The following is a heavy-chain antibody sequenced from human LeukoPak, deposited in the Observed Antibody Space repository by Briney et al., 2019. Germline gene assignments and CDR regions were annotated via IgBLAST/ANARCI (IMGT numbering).Heavy chain of an antibody. J-gene: IGHJ4*02. CDR1: GYTFTSYG. CDR2: ISAYNGNT. V-gene: IGHV1-18*01. Sequence: ASVKVSCKASGYTFTSYGISWVRQAPGQGLEWMGWISAYNGNTNYAQKLQGRVTMTTDTSTSTAYMELRSLRSDDTAVYYCARVTLASKPSYYFDYWGQGTLVTVSS. CDR3: ARVTLASKPSYYFDY. D-gene: IGHD6-19*01.